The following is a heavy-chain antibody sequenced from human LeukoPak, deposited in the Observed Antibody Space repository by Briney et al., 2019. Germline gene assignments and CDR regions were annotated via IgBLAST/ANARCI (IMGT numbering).Heavy chain of an antibody. CDR2: INHSGST. CDR1: GGSFSGYY. D-gene: IGHD3-10*01. J-gene: IGHJ4*02. V-gene: IGHV4-34*01. Sequence: SETLSLTCAVYGGSFSGYYWSWIRQPPGKGLEWIGEINHSGSTNYNPSLKSRVTISVDTSKNQFSLKLSSVTAADTAVYYCATPASYYYGSGSSDYWGQGTLVTVSS. CDR3: ATPASYYYGSGSSDY.